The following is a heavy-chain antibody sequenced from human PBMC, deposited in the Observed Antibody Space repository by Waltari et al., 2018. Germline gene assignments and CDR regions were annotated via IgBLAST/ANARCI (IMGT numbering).Heavy chain of an antibody. CDR1: GFTFSDYT. V-gene: IGHV3-21*02. CDR3: ARGANSGYN. D-gene: IGHD5-12*01. CDR2: ISIRNSYI. Sequence: EIQLVESGGGLVKPGGSLRLSCAASGFTFSDYTMNWVRQAPGKGLGWVSSISIRNSYIYYADSVKGRFTISRDNAKNSLYLQMNSLRAEDTAVYYCARGANSGYNWGQGTLVTVSS. J-gene: IGHJ4*02.